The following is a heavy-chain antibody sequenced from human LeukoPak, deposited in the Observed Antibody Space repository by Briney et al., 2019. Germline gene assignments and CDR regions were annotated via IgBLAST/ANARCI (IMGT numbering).Heavy chain of an antibody. CDR2: IKQDGSEK. V-gene: IGHV3-7*01. Sequence: GGSLRLSCAASGFTFSSYWMSWIRQAPGKGLEWVANIKQDGSEKYYVDSVKGRFTISRDNAKNSLYLQMNSLRAEDTAVYYCARDRYSSGWYPIFDYWGQGTLVTVSS. J-gene: IGHJ4*02. CDR1: GFTFSSYW. D-gene: IGHD6-19*01. CDR3: ARDRYSSGWYPIFDY.